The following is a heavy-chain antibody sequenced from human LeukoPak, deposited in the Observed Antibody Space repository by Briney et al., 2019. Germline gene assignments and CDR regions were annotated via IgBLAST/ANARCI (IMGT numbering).Heavy chain of an antibody. CDR3: ARVSVVRGVIEWYFDL. CDR2: IYYSGST. D-gene: IGHD3-10*01. J-gene: IGHJ2*01. V-gene: IGHV4-59*01. Sequence: ASETLSLTCTVSGGSISSYYWSWIRQPPGKGLEWIGYIYYSGSTNYNPSLKSRVTISVDTSKNQFSLKLSSVTAADTAVYYCARVSVVRGVIEWYFDLWGRGTLVTVSS. CDR1: GGSISSYY.